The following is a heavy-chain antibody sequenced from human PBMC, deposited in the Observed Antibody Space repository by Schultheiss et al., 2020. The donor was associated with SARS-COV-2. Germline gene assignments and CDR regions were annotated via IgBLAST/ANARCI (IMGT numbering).Heavy chain of an antibody. J-gene: IGHJ5*01. D-gene: IGHD5/OR15-5a*01. Sequence: GGSLRLSCVGSGLTVSSNYMSWVRQAPGKGLEWVSSISSSSSYIYYADSVKGRFTISRDNAKNSLYLQMNSLRDEDTAVYYCARGVGDSWGQGTLVTVSS. V-gene: IGHV3-21*01. CDR2: ISSSSSYI. CDR3: ARGVGDS. CDR1: GLTVSSNY.